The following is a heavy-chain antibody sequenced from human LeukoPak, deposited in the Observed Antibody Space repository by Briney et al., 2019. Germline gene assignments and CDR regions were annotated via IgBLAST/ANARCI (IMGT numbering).Heavy chain of an antibody. J-gene: IGHJ3*02. CDR3: AKPSGFLEWFALAFDI. Sequence: PGGSLRLSCAASGFTFSSYAMSWVRQAPGMGPEWVSAISGSGGSTYYADSVKGRFTISRDNSKNTLYLQMNSLRAEDTAVYYCAKPSGFLEWFALAFDIWGQGTMVTVSS. D-gene: IGHD3-3*01. V-gene: IGHV3-23*01. CDR1: GFTFSSYA. CDR2: ISGSGGST.